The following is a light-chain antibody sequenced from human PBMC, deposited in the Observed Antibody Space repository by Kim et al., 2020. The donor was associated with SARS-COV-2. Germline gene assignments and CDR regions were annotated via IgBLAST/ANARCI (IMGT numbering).Light chain of an antibody. Sequence: DIQLTQSPSFLSASVGDRVTITCRASQGISSYLAWYQQKPGKAPKLLIYAASTLQSGVPSRFSGSGSGTESTLTISSLQPEDFATYYCQQLNSYPRTFGQGTKLEI. V-gene: IGKV1-9*01. CDR2: AAS. CDR1: QGISSY. J-gene: IGKJ2*01. CDR3: QQLNSYPRT.